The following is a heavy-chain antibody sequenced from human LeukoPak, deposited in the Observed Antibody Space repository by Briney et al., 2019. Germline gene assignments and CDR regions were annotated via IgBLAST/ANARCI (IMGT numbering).Heavy chain of an antibody. CDR2: INHSGST. CDR1: GGSFSGYY. V-gene: IGHV4-34*01. CDR3: ARGGYCSSTSCPDY. J-gene: IGHJ4*02. Sequence: SETLSLTCAVYGGSFSGYYWSWIRQPAGKGLEWIGEINHSGSTNYNPSLKSRVTISVDTSKNQFSLKLSSVTAADTAVYYCARGGYCSSTSCPDYWGQGTLVTVSS. D-gene: IGHD2-2*01.